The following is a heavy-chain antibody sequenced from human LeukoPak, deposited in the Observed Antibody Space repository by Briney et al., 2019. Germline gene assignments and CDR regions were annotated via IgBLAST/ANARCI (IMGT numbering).Heavy chain of an antibody. Sequence: PSGTLSLTCTVSGGSMSTYYWSWIRQPPGKGLEWIGYVYYDGNNDYNPSLKSRVTTSIDTSKKQFSLKLTSVTAADTAVYYCARVKDDNNYDRAFDIWGQGTMVTVSS. V-gene: IGHV4-59*01. CDR1: GGSMSTYY. CDR2: VYYDGNN. J-gene: IGHJ3*02. D-gene: IGHD5-24*01. CDR3: ARVKDDNNYDRAFDI.